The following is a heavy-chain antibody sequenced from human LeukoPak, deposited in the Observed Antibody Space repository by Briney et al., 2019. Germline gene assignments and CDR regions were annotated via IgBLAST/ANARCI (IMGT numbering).Heavy chain of an antibody. J-gene: IGHJ4*02. Sequence: GGSLTLSCAASGXSLRKFEIHWVRQAPGKGLEWISYISSSGATKFYADSVKGRFTISRDNSKNTLYLQMNSLRAEDTAVYYCAKDRVTAPFDYWGQGTLVTVSS. V-gene: IGHV3-23*01. CDR3: AKDRVTAPFDY. CDR1: GXSLRKFE. D-gene: IGHD2-21*02. CDR2: ISSSGATK.